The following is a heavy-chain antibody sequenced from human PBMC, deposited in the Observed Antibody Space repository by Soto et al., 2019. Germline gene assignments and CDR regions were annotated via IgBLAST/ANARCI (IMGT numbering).Heavy chain of an antibody. CDR2: IYYSGST. CDR3: ARHSRTGSRIDYYFDY. Sequence: QVQLQESGPGLVKPSETLSLTCTVSGGSISSYYWSWIRQPPGKGLEWIGYIYYSGSTNYNPALKSRVTISVDTSKNQFSLKLSSVTAADTAVYYCARHSRTGSRIDYYFDYWGQGTLVTVSS. V-gene: IGHV4-59*08. CDR1: GGSISSYY. J-gene: IGHJ4*02. D-gene: IGHD3-10*01.